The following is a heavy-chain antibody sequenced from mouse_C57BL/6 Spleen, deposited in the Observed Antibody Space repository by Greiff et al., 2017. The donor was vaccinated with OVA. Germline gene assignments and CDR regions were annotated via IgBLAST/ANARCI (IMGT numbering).Heavy chain of an antibody. Sequence: VQLVESGPELVKPGASVKLSCKASGSTFPSYDINWVKQRPGQGLGWIGWIYPRDVSPKYNEKFKGKATLTVDTSSSTAYMELHSLTSEDSAVYFCARGYYGSSYRCAYWGQGTLVTVSA. CDR1: GSTFPSYD. J-gene: IGHJ3*01. V-gene: IGHV1-85*01. CDR2: IYPRDVSP. D-gene: IGHD1-1*01. CDR3: ARGYYGSSYRCAY.